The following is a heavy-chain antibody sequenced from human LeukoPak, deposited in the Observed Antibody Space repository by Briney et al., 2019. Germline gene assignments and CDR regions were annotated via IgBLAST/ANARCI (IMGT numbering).Heavy chain of an antibody. Sequence: PGGSLRLSCAASGFTFDDYAMHLVRQAPGKGLEWVSGISWNSGSIGYADSVKGRFTISRDNAKNSLYLQMNSLRAEDTALYYCARSGATVPLYYFDYWGQGTLVTVSS. CDR1: GFTFDDYA. J-gene: IGHJ4*02. D-gene: IGHD4-17*01. CDR3: ARSGATVPLYYFDY. CDR2: ISWNSGSI. V-gene: IGHV3-9*01.